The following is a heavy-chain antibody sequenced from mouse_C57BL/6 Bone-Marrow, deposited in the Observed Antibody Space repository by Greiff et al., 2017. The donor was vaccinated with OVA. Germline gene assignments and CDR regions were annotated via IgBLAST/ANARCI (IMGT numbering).Heavy chain of an antibody. CDR3: ARSGLYQYYYAMDY. CDR2: IDPNSGGT. D-gene: IGHD6-1*01. Sequence: QVQLKQPGAELVKPGASVKLSCKASGYTFTSYWMHWVKQRPGRGLEWIGRIDPNSGGTKYNEKFKSKATLTVDKPSSTAYMQLSSLTSEDSAVYYCARSGLYQYYYAMDYWGQGTSVTVSS. J-gene: IGHJ4*01. CDR1: GYTFTSYW. V-gene: IGHV1-72*01.